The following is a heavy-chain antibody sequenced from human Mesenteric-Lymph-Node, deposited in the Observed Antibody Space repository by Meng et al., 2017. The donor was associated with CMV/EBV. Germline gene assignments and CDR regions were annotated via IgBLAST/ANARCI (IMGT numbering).Heavy chain of an antibody. Sequence: ASVKVSCKASGYTFTSYGISWVRQAPGQGLEWMGWISAYNGNTNYAQKFQGRVTMTTNTSTSTAYMELRSLRSDDTAVYYCARCGGDCYSGDGGVDYWGQGTLVTVSS. J-gene: IGHJ4*02. CDR1: GYTFTSYG. CDR3: ARCGGDCYSGDGGVDY. CDR2: ISAYNGNT. V-gene: IGHV1-18*01. D-gene: IGHD2-21*01.